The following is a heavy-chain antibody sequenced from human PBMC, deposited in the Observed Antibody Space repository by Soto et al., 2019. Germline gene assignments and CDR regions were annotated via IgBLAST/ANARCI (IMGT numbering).Heavy chain of an antibody. Sequence: EVQLLESGGGLVQPGGSLRLSCAASRFTFSSYAMSWVRQAPGKGLEWVSAISGSGGSTYYADSVKGRFTISRDNSKNTLYLQMNSLRAEDTAVYYCAKVSIATHYYGMDVWGQGTTVTVSS. CDR2: ISGSGGST. CDR1: RFTFSSYA. CDR3: AKVSIATHYYGMDV. J-gene: IGHJ6*02. D-gene: IGHD6-6*01. V-gene: IGHV3-23*01.